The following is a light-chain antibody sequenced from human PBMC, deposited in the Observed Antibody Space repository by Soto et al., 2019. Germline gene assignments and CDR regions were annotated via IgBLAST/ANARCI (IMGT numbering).Light chain of an antibody. CDR3: KQYNNWLPT. V-gene: IGKV3-15*01. Sequence: EIVIKQSPATLSVSTGERATLSCRASQSVSSNLAWYQQKPGQAPRLLIYGESTRATGIPARFSGSGSGTEFTLTISSLQSEEFAVYYCKQYNNWLPTFGQGTKVDIK. J-gene: IGKJ1*01. CDR2: GES. CDR1: QSVSSN.